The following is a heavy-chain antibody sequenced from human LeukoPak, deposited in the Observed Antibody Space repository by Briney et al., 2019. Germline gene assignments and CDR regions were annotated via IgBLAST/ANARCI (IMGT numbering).Heavy chain of an antibody. J-gene: IGHJ4*02. V-gene: IGHV3-48*01. CDR3: ATVYGDCLYFDY. CDR1: GFTFSTYS. CDR2: ISSDSRTI. Sequence: GGSLRLSCAASGFTFSTYSVTWVRQAPGKGLEWLSYISSDSRTIYHADSVKGRFTISRDNARNTLYLQMNSLRSEDTAVYYCATVYGDCLYFDYWGQGTLVTVSS. D-gene: IGHD4-17*01.